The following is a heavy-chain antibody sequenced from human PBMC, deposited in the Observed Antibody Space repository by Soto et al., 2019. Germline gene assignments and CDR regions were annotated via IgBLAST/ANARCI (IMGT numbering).Heavy chain of an antibody. CDR1: GGTFSSYA. D-gene: IGHD3-22*01. V-gene: IGHV1-69*13. J-gene: IGHJ4*02. CDR3: ARGAWGKLDYYDSSGYLY. Sequence: SVKVSCKASGGTFSSYAISWVRQAPGQGLEWMGGIIPIFGTANYAQKFQGRVTITADESTSTAYMELSSLRSEDTAVYYCARGAWGKLDYYDSSGYLYWGQGTLVTVSS. CDR2: IIPIFGTA.